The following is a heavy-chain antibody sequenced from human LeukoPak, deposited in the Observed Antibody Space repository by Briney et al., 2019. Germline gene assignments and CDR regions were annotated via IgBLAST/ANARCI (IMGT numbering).Heavy chain of an antibody. CDR2: INPSAGST. V-gene: IGHV1-46*03. CDR1: GYTFTGYY. J-gene: IGHJ4*02. Sequence: ASVKVSCKASGYTFTGYYMHWVRQAPGQGLEWMGIINPSAGSTGFAQKFQGRVTMTSDTSTSTVYMELSSLRSEDTAVYYCTRERQQPYYFDYWGQGILVTVSS. D-gene: IGHD6-13*01. CDR3: TRERQQPYYFDY.